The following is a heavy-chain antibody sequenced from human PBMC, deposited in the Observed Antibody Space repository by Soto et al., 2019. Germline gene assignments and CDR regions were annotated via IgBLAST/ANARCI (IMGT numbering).Heavy chain of an antibody. J-gene: IGHJ5*02. V-gene: IGHV1-69*02. CDR2: IIPILGIA. CDR3: ARGGYENWFDP. D-gene: IGHD5-12*01. CDR1: GGTFSSYT. Sequence: QVQLVQSGAEVKKPGSSVKVSCKASGGTFSSYTISWVRQAPGQGLEWMGRIIPILGIANYAQKFQGRVTITADKSTSTAYMELSSLRSEDTAVHYCARGGYENWFDPCGQGTLVTVSS.